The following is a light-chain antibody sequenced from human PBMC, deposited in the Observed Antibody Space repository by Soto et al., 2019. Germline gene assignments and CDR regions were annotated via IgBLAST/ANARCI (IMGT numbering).Light chain of an antibody. CDR1: QGIRND. V-gene: IGKV1-17*01. J-gene: IGKJ1*01. Sequence: DIQMTQSPSSLSASIGDRVTITCRASQGIRNDLGWYQQKPGKAPKRLIYAASSLQSGVPSRFSGSGSGPKVTLTISSLQTEDLTTYYCLQHITYPPTFGQGTKVEIK. CDR2: AAS. CDR3: LQHITYPPT.